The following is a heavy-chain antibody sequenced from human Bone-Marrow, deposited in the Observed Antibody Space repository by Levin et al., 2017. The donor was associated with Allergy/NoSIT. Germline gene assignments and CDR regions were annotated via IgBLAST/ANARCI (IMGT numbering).Heavy chain of an antibody. Sequence: PGGSLRLSCEASGFTFGNYGMHWVRRAPGKGLEWVALIWYDGIQTLYGDSVKGRFTISRDNSKNTLFLQMHSLRAEDTAVYYCAREGIYSRSSLRALFWKPYYFGMDVWGHGTTVTVSS. CDR3: AREGIYSRSSLRALFWKPYYFGMDV. J-gene: IGHJ6*02. D-gene: IGHD6-6*01. CDR1: GFTFGNYG. V-gene: IGHV3-33*01. CDR2: IWYDGIQT.